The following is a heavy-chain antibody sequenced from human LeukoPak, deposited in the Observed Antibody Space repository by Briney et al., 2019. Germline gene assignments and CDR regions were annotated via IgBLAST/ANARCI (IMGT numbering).Heavy chain of an antibody. V-gene: IGHV4-59*01. CDR2: IYYSGIT. D-gene: IGHD3-10*01. CDR1: GGSISSYY. J-gene: IGHJ4*02. Sequence: SETLSLTCTVSGGSISSYYWSWIRQPPGKGLEWIGWIYYSGITDYNPSLKTRVTTSVDTSKNQLSLRLRSVTAADTAVYYCARGGYGSGSYYKLFDYWGQGTLVTVSS. CDR3: ARGGYGSGSYYKLFDY.